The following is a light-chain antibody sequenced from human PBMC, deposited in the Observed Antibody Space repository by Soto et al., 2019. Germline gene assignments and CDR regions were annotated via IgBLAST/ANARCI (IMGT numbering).Light chain of an antibody. Sequence: DIPMTQSPSTLSGSVGDRVTITCRASQTISSWLAWYQQKPGKAPKLLIYKASTLKSGVPSRFSGSGSGTEFTLTISSLQPDDFATYYCQPYNSYSEAFGQGTRVELK. CDR3: QPYNSYSEA. CDR1: QTISSW. V-gene: IGKV1-5*03. CDR2: KAS. J-gene: IGKJ1*01.